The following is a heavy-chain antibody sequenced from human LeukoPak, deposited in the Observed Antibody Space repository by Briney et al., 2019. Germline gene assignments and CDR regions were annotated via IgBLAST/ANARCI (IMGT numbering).Heavy chain of an antibody. CDR3: TTDETVVAVAAWRFDP. D-gene: IGHD2-15*01. Sequence: GGSLRLSCAASGFTFSNAWMSWVRQAPGKGLEWVGRIKSKTDGGTTDYAAPVKGRFTISRDDSKNTLYLQMNSLKTEDTAVYYCTTDETVVAVAAWRFDPWGQGTLVTVSS. CDR1: GFTFSNAW. J-gene: IGHJ5*02. CDR2: IKSKTDGGTT. V-gene: IGHV3-15*01.